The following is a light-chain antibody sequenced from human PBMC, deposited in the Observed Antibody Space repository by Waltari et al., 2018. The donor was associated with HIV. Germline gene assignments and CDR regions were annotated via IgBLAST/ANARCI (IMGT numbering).Light chain of an antibody. V-gene: IGLV1-47*01. CDR1: SSNVGRNA. J-gene: IGLJ2*01. Sequence: QSALTQPPSASGTPGQRVTISCSGSSSNVGRNAVYWYQKFPGSAPQLVIYRDNQRPPGVSYRFSGSKSGAAASRAISGLRSEDEADFYCSTWDDSLKDVLVGGGTKLTVL. CDR3: STWDDSLKDVL. CDR2: RDN.